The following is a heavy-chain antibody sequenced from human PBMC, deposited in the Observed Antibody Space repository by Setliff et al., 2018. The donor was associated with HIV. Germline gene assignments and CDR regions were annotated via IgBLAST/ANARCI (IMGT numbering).Heavy chain of an antibody. CDR2: INHSGST. J-gene: IGHJ6*03. CDR1: GGSVTAYNYF. CDR3: ARAIFGIVYYYMDV. V-gene: IGHV4-39*07. D-gene: IGHD3-3*01. Sequence: PSETLSLTCTVSGGSVTAYNYFWGWIRQPPGKGLEWIGEINHSGSTNYNPSLKSRVTISVDTSKNQFSLKLSSVTAADTAVYYCARAIFGIVYYYMDVWGKGTTVTVSS.